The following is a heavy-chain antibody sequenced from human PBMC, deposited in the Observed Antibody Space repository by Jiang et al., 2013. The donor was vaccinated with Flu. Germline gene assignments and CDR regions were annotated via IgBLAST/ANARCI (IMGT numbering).Heavy chain of an antibody. J-gene: IGHJ4*02. CDR2: IDPSGST. CDR1: GVSFSGYY. CDR3: ASTQNYFDSAGYYF. V-gene: IGHV4-34*01. D-gene: IGHD3-22*01. Sequence: LTCAVYGVSFSGYYWSWIRQPPGKGLEWIGEIDPSGSTHYNASLKSRVTISIDTSQNQFSLKLNSVTAADTAVYYCASTQNYFDSAGYYFWGQGTLVTVSS.